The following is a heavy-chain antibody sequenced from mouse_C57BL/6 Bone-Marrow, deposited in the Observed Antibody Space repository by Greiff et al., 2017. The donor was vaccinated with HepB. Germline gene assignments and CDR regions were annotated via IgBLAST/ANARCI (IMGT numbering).Heavy chain of an antibody. Sequence: VQLQESGAELASPGASVTLSCKASGYTFTDHIMNWVNKRPGQGLEWIGRIYPVSGETNYNQKFMGKATFSVDRYSSAVYMVLNSLTSEDPAVYYCFYSNYGWFYAMDYWGQGTSVTVSS. CDR1: GYTFTDHI. D-gene: IGHD2-5*01. J-gene: IGHJ4*01. CDR3: FYSNYGWFYAMDY. CDR2: IYPVSGET. V-gene: IGHV1-11*01.